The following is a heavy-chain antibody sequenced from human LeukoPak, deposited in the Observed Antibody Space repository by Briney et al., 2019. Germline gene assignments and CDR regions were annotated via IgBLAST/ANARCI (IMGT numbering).Heavy chain of an antibody. J-gene: IGHJ4*02. CDR3: ASGVQYYCDSSGYGLIGDY. V-gene: IGHV3-48*03. D-gene: IGHD3-22*01. CDR1: GFTFSSYE. CDR2: ISSSGSTI. Sequence: ETGGSLRLSCAASGFTFSSYEMNWVRQAPGKGLEWVSYISSSGSTIYYADSVKGRFTISRDNAKNSLYLQMNSLRAEDTAVYYCASGVQYYCDSSGYGLIGDYWGQGTLVTVSS.